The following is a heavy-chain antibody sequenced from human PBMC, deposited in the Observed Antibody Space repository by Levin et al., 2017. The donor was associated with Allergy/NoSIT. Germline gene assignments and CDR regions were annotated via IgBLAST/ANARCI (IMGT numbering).Heavy chain of an antibody. D-gene: IGHD3-10*01. J-gene: IGHJ4*02. CDR1: GGSISNYNYY. CDR2: IYHTGTT. V-gene: IGHV4-39*01. CDR3: ARRTVRGTYFDF. Sequence: PSETLSLTCTVSGGSISNYNYYWGWIRQPPGRGLEWIGDIYHTGTTYYHPSLKSRVTMSVDTSKNQFSLKLTSVTATDTAVYFCARRTVRGTYFDFWGQGTLVTVSS.